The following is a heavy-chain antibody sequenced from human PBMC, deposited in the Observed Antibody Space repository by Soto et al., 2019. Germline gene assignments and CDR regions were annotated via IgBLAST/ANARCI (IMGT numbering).Heavy chain of an antibody. CDR1: GDSVSSNSAA. V-gene: IGHV6-1*01. J-gene: IGHJ5*02. CDR2: TYYRSKWYN. CDR3: ARDNGAAVAGIWFDP. D-gene: IGHD6-19*01. Sequence: PSQTLSLTCAISGDSVSSNSAAWNWIRQSPSIGLEWLGRTYYRSKWYNDYAVSVKSRITINPDTSKNQFSLQLNSVTPEDTAVYYCARDNGAAVAGIWFDPWGQGTLVTSPQ.